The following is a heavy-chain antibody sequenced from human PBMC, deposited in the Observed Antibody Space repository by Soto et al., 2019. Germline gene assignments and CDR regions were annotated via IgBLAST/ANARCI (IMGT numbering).Heavy chain of an antibody. CDR3: AKGEWTPLWLLDY. J-gene: IGHJ4*02. Sequence: QVQLVESGGGVVQSGRSLRLSCAASGFTFSSYGMHWVRQAPGKGLEWVAVISYDGSITYYADSVTGRFTISRDNSKNTLYLQMNSLRAEDTAVYYCAKGEWTPLWLLDYCGQGTLVTVSS. CDR1: GFTFSSYG. CDR2: ISYDGSIT. D-gene: IGHD5-18*01. V-gene: IGHV3-30*18.